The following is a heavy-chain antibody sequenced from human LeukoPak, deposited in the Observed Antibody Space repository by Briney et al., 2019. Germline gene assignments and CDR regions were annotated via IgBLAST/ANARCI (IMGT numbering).Heavy chain of an antibody. V-gene: IGHV1-2*02. CDR1: GYTFTGYY. CDR2: INANSGGT. CDR3: ARSSRYDIWTGYPY. D-gene: IGHD3-9*01. J-gene: IGHJ4*02. Sequence: GASVKVSCKASGYTFTGYYMHWVRQAPGQGLEWMGWINANSGGTNYAQKFQGRVTMTRDTSISTAYMELSRLRPDDTAVYYCARSSRYDIWTGYPYWGQGTLVTVSP.